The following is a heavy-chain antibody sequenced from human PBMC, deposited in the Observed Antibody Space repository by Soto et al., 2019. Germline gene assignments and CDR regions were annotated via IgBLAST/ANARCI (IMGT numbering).Heavy chain of an antibody. CDR1: GYTFTTYC. Sequence: PGESLKISGHGSGYTFTTYCIALVLQMPGKGLDWMGMIYPCDSDIRYNPSFQCQVTISADKSISTAYLQWSSLTASDTATYYCARHGASSPATGGYYYYAMDVWGQGTTVTVSS. CDR2: IYPCDSDI. V-gene: IGHV5-51*01. D-gene: IGHD3-16*01. CDR3: ARHGASSPATGGYYYYAMDV. J-gene: IGHJ6*02.